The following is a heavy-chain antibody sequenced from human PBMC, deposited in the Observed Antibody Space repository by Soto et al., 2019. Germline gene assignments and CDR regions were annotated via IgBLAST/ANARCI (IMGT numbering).Heavy chain of an antibody. J-gene: IGHJ4*02. D-gene: IGHD5-18*01. Sequence: QVQLQESGPGLVKPSETLSLTCTVSGGSISSYYWSWIRQPPGKGLEWIGYIYYSGSTNYNPSLKSRVTISVDTSKNQFSLKLSSVTAADTAVYYCAREYGLGYSYGYKGGFDYWGQGTLVTVSS. CDR2: IYYSGST. CDR3: AREYGLGYSYGYKGGFDY. V-gene: IGHV4-59*01. CDR1: GGSISSYY.